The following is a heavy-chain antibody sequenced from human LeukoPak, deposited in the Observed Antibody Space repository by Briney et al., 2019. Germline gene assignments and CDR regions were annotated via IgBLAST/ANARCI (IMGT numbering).Heavy chain of an antibody. V-gene: IGHV3-23*01. CDR3: AKRSGYTTGWFFDF. CDR1: GFSFSSYA. CDR2: ISGSGDNT. J-gene: IGHJ4*02. Sequence: GGSLRLSCAASGFSFSSYAMSWVRQAPGKGLEWVSSISGSGDNTYYAESVKGRFTISRDNSKDTLFLQMNSLRAEDTAVFYCAKRSGYTTGWFFDFWGQGTLVTVSS. D-gene: IGHD6-19*01.